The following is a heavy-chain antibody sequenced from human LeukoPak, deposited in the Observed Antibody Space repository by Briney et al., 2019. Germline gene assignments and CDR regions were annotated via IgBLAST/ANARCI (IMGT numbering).Heavy chain of an antibody. V-gene: IGHV3-30*02. CDR2: IRYDGSNK. CDR1: GFTFSSYG. Sequence: PGGSLRLSCAASGFTFSSYGMHWVRQAPGKGLEWVAFIRYDGSNKYYADSVKGRFTISRDNSKNTLYLQMNSLRAEDTAVYYCAKVTYYYDSSGYLIDYWGQGTLVTVSS. CDR3: AKVTYYYDSSGYLIDY. D-gene: IGHD3-22*01. J-gene: IGHJ4*02.